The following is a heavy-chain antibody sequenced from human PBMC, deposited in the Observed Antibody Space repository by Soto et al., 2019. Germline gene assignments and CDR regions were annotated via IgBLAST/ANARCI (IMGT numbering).Heavy chain of an antibody. CDR1: EFIFSTYN. J-gene: IGHJ4*02. Sequence: GGSLRLSCAASEFIFSTYNMNWVRQAPGKGLEWLSYINSNGKSIYYADSVKGRFTISRDNARNSLYLQMNSPRDEDTAVYYCARDYFDARGSLWGQGTLVTVSS. CDR3: ARDYFDARGSL. CDR2: INSNGKSI. D-gene: IGHD3-22*01. V-gene: IGHV3-48*02.